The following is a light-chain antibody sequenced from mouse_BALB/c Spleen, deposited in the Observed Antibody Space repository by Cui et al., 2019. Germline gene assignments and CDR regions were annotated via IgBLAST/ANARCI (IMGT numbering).Light chain of an antibody. CDR3: QQNNEDYT. Sequence: NIVLTQSRASLALSLGQRATISCRASGSVDSYGNSFMHWYQQKPGQPPKLLIYLASNLESGVPARFSGSGSRTDFTLTIDPVEADDAATYYCQQNNEDYTFGGGTKLEIK. CDR1: GSVDSYGNSF. V-gene: IGKV3-10*01. CDR2: LAS. J-gene: IGKJ2*01.